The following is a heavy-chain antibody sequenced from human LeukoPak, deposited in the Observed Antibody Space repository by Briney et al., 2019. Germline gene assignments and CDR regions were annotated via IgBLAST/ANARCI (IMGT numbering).Heavy chain of an antibody. Sequence: GGSLRLSCAASGFTFDDYAMHWVRQAPGKGLEWVSLISGDGGSTYYADSVKGRFTISRANSKNSLYLQMNSLRTEDTALYYCAKDKNDILTGSFDYWGQGTLVTVSS. J-gene: IGHJ4*02. V-gene: IGHV3-43*02. CDR2: ISGDGGST. CDR1: GFTFDDYA. D-gene: IGHD3-9*01. CDR3: AKDKNDILTGSFDY.